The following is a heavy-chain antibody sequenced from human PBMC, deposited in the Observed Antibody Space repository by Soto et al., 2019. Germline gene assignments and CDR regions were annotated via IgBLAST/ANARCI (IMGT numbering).Heavy chain of an antibody. J-gene: IGHJ6*03. CDR1: GGSFSGYY. Sequence: QVQLQQWGAGLLKPSETLSLTCAVYGGSFSGYYWSWIRQPPGKGLEWIGEINHSGSTNYNPSLKSRVTISVDTSKNQFSLKLSSVTAADTAVYYCARGLGCSGRSCYYYYYYMDVWGKGTTVTVSS. D-gene: IGHD2-15*01. CDR2: INHSGST. V-gene: IGHV4-34*01. CDR3: ARGLGCSGRSCYYYYYYMDV.